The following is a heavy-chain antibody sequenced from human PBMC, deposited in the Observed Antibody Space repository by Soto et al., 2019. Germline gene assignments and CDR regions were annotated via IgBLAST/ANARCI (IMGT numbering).Heavy chain of an antibody. CDR1: GYTFTNYG. J-gene: IGHJ4*02. D-gene: IGHD6-6*01. CDR2: ISADNGYT. V-gene: IGHV1-18*01. CDR3: ARDRNRITSRPGNFDY. Sequence: ASVKVSCKASGYTFTNYGLNWVRQAPGQGLEWMGWISADNGYTSYAQKFQGRVTLTTDTSTTTAYMELGSLRSDDTAVYYCARDRNRITSRPGNFDYWGQGTLLTVSS.